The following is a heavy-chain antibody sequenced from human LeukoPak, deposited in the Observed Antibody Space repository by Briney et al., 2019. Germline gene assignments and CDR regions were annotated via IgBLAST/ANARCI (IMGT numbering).Heavy chain of an antibody. CDR1: GYTFTNFG. CDR2: ISGYNGDT. CDR3: ARSPHEGGIVPAAKDC. Sequence: ASVKVSCKASGYTFTNFGISWVRQAPGQGLEWMGWISGYNGDTNYAQKLEDRVTMTTDTSTSTAYMELRSLRSDDTAVYYCARSPHEGGIVPAAKDCWGQGTLVTVSS. J-gene: IGHJ4*02. V-gene: IGHV1-18*01. D-gene: IGHD2-2*01.